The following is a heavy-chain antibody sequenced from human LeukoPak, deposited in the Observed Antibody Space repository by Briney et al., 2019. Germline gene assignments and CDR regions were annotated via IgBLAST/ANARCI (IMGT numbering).Heavy chain of an antibody. CDR3: ATYFYGEYGSYYFDY. J-gene: IGHJ4*02. V-gene: IGHV4-4*02. Sequence: PSETLSLTCAVSGAFITNSHWWSWARQPPGKGLEWIGEIYHSGTTNYNPSLKSRVTMSVDKSKNQFSLKLSSVTAADTAVYYCATYFYGEYGSYYFDYWGQGTLSPSPQ. CDR2: IYHSGTT. D-gene: IGHD4-17*01. CDR1: GAFITNSHW.